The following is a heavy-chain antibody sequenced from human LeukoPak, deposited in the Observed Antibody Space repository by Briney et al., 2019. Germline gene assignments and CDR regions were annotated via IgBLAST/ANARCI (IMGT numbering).Heavy chain of an antibody. V-gene: IGHV4-34*01. J-gene: IGHJ4*02. Sequence: PSETLSLTCAVYGGSFSGYYWSWIRQPPGRGLEWIGEINHSGSTNYNPSLKSRVTISVDTSKNQFSLKLSSVTAADTAVYYCARSQNPYCSSTNCLRGDWGQGTLVTVSS. D-gene: IGHD2-2*01. CDR3: ARSQNPYCSSTNCLRGD. CDR2: INHSGST. CDR1: GGSFSGYY.